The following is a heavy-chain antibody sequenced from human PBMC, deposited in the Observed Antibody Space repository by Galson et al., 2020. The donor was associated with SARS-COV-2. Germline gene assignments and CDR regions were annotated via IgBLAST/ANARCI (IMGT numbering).Heavy chain of an antibody. CDR1: GYTFTSHG. V-gene: IGHV1-18*04. J-gene: IGHJ6*02. Sequence: ASVKVPCKASGYTFTSHGISWVRQAPGQGLEWLGWISAYNGTTNYAQKFQGRVTMTTDTSTSTAYMELRSLRSDDTAVYYCARALCGWFCGMDVWGQGTTVTVSS. CDR2: ISAYNGTT. CDR3: ARALCGWFCGMDV. D-gene: IGHD6-19*01.